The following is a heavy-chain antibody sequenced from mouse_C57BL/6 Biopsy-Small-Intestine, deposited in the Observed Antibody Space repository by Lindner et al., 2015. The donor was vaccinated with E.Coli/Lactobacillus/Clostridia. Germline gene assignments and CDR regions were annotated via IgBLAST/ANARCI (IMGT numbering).Heavy chain of an antibody. CDR1: SSYS. D-gene: IGHD1-1*01. J-gene: IGHJ1*01. CDR3: ARASNDFYYGLDV. V-gene: IGHV1-64*01. CDR2: IIPIAGMT. Sequence: SSYSINWVRQAPGQGLEWLGRIIPIAGMTNYAQKFQGRVTITADKSTSTAFLELSSLRSDDTAAYYCARASNDFYYGLDVWGQGTTVTVSS.